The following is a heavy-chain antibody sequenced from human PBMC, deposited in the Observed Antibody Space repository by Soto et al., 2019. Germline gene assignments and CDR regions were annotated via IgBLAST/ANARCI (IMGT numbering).Heavy chain of an antibody. V-gene: IGHV2-70*01. D-gene: IGHD1-7*01. CDR3: TPSTNLIYQYYFDY. J-gene: IGHJ4*02. Sequence: GPTLVNPKPALILTCAVSGCSLSRKGMSVSWIRQPPGKAVEFLSLIDWEEEKFYSAALRTRLTVSKESCKSQVVLTVTNVEPVDTATYYSTPSTNLIYQYYFDYWGQGTLVTVSS. CDR2: IDWEEEK. CDR1: GCSLSRKGMS.